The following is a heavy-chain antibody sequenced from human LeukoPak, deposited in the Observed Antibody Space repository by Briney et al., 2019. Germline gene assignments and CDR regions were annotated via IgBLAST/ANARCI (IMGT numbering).Heavy chain of an antibody. V-gene: IGHV3-21*01. D-gene: IGHD4-23*01. CDR3: ARTFGYGGNSGFPKYGMDV. CDR1: GFTFSSYS. CDR2: ISSSSSYI. Sequence: GGSLRLSCAASGFTFSSYSMNWVRQAPGKGLEWVSSISSSSSYIYYADSVKGGFTISRDNAKNSLYLQMNSLRAEDTAVYYCARTFGYGGNSGFPKYGMDVWGQGTTVTVSS. J-gene: IGHJ6*02.